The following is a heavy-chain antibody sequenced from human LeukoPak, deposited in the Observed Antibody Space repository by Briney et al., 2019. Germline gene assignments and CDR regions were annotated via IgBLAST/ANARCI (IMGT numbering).Heavy chain of an antibody. CDR1: AFTFGSYE. CDR3: SREVVRGDYDY. D-gene: IGHD3-10*01. J-gene: IGHJ4*02. V-gene: IGHV3-48*03. Sequence: AGSLRLSCAASAFTFGSYEMNWVRQAPGKGLEWVSYISSSGSTIYYADSVKGRFTISRDNAKNSLYLQMNSLRAEDTAVYYCSREVVRGDYDYRGQGTLVTVSS. CDR2: ISSSGSTI.